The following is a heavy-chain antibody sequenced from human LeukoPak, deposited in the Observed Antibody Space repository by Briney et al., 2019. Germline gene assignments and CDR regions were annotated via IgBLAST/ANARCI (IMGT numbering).Heavy chain of an antibody. Sequence: SETLSPTCTVSGGSISSYYWSWIRQPPGKELEWLGYIYYSGSTNYNPSLKSRVTISVDTSNNQFSLKLSSVTAADTAVYYCARGRDGYNYFDYWGQGTLVTVSS. CDR2: IYYSGST. D-gene: IGHD5-24*01. CDR1: GGSISSYY. J-gene: IGHJ4*02. V-gene: IGHV4-59*01. CDR3: ARGRDGYNYFDY.